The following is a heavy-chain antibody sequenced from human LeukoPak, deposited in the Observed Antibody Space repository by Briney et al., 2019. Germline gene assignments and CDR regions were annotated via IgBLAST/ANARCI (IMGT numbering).Heavy chain of an antibody. CDR1: GFTFSNYD. D-gene: IGHD3-22*01. Sequence: GGSLRLSCAASGFTFSNYDMHWVRQAPGEGLEWVAFISYDGTNKYYADSAKGRFTFSRDNSKYTLYLQMNSLRAEDTAVYYCAKGSSSGTVDYWGQGTLVAVSS. CDR3: AKGSSSGTVDY. J-gene: IGHJ4*02. V-gene: IGHV3-30*18. CDR2: ISYDGTNK.